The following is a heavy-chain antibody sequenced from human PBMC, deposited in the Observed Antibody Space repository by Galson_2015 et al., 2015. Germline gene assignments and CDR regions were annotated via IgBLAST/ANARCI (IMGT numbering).Heavy chain of an antibody. V-gene: IGHV3-30*18. Sequence: SLRLSCAASGFTFRSYGMHWVRQAPGKGLEWVAVISYDGSNKYYADSVKGRFTISRDNSKNTLYLQMNSLRAEDTAVYYCAKAGYSGYDSYAFDIWGQGTMVTVSS. D-gene: IGHD5-12*01. CDR2: ISYDGSNK. J-gene: IGHJ3*02. CDR3: AKAGYSGYDSYAFDI. CDR1: GFTFRSYG.